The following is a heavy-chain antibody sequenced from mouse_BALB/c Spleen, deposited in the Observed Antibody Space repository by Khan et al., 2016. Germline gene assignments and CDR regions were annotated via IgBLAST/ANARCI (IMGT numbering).Heavy chain of an antibody. J-gene: IGHJ1*01. V-gene: IGHV9-3-1*01. Sequence: QIQLVQSGPELKKPGETVKISCKASGYTFTNYGMNWVKQAPGKGLKWMGWINTYTGEPTYADDFKGRFAFSLETSASTAYLQINNLKTEDTATYFCAGPAMTLYWYFDVWGAGTTVTVSS. CDR1: GYTFTNYG. CDR2: INTYTGEP. CDR3: AGPAMTLYWYFDV.